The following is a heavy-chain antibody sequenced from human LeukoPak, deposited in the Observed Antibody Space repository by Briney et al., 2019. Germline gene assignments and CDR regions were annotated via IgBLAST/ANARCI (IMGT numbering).Heavy chain of an antibody. D-gene: IGHD3-22*01. CDR1: GYTFTSYD. CDR2: MNPNSGNT. V-gene: IGHV1-8*01. J-gene: IGHJ4*02. CDR3: ARGGYDSSGFDFDY. Sequence: ASVKVSXKASGYTFTSYDINWVRQATGQGLEWMGWMNPNSGNTGYAQKFQGRVTMTRNTSISTAYMELSSLRSEDTAVCYCARGGYDSSGFDFDYWGQGTLVTVSS.